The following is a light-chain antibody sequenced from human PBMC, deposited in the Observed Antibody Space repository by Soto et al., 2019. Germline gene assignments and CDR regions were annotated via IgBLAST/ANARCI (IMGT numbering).Light chain of an antibody. CDR3: LSYDSSLSGFV. V-gene: IGLV1-40*01. Sequence: QSVLTQPPSVSGAPGQRVTISCTGTSSNIGTGYDVHWYQQHPGTAPKMLIYGNNNRPSGVPDRFSGSKSGTSASLAITGLQAEDEADYYCLSYDSSLSGFVFGTGTKLTVL. CDR2: GNN. CDR1: SSNIGTGYD. J-gene: IGLJ1*01.